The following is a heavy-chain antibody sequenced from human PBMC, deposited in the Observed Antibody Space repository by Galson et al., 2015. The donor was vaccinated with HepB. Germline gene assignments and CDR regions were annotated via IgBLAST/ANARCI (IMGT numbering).Heavy chain of an antibody. Sequence: SLRLSCAASGFTFSSYWMSWVRQAPGKGLEWVANIKQDGSEKYYVDSVKGRFTISRDNAKNSLYLQMNSLRAEDTAVYYCARGPPTDGTSCYYYYFDYWGQGTLVTVSS. V-gene: IGHV3-7*01. D-gene: IGHD2-2*01. CDR2: IKQDGSEK. J-gene: IGHJ4*02. CDR1: GFTFSSYW. CDR3: ARGPPTDGTSCYYYYFDY.